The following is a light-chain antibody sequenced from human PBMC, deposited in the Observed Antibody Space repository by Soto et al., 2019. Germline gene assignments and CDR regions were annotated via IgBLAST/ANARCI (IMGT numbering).Light chain of an antibody. CDR3: CSHVGGSSPQWV. Sequence: QSALTQPASVSGSPGQSITISCTGTSNDVGGYNLVSWFQQHPGKAPKPMISAVNKRPSGVSNRFSGSKSANTASLTISGLQAEDEADYYCCSHVGGSSPQWVFGGGTKLTVL. J-gene: IGLJ3*02. CDR2: AVN. CDR1: SNDVGGYNL. V-gene: IGLV2-23*02.